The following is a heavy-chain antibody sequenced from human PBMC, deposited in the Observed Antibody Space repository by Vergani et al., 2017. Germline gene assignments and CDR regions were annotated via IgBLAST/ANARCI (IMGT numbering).Heavy chain of an antibody. CDR2: IKRDGTET. CDR1: GFTFGDYY. D-gene: IGHD3-22*01. CDR3: AGISSGSAPYLHY. J-gene: IGHJ1*01. Sequence: EVHLEESGGGLVQPGGSLRLSCAASGFTFGDYYMAWIRLAPGKGLDWVASIKRDGTETFFVDSVKGRFTISRDNAKTTLYLQMNSLRDEDRGVYYCAGISSGSAPYLHYWGQGTLVTVAS. V-gene: IGHV3-7*01.